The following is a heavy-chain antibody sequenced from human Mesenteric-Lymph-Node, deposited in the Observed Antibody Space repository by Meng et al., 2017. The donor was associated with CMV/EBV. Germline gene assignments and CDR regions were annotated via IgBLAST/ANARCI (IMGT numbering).Heavy chain of an antibody. CDR2: IWFDGSNK. J-gene: IGHJ4*02. CDR1: GFSFSTYG. CDR3: VRSDRCGGDCYDRPFDF. V-gene: IGHV3-33*01. Sequence: GESLKISCAASGFSFSTYGMHWVRQAPGKGLEWVAVIWFDGSNKYYADSVKGRFTVSRDNSKNTLYLQMNSLRVEDTAVYYCVRSDRCGGDCYDRPFDFWGQGSLVTVSS. D-gene: IGHD2-21*01.